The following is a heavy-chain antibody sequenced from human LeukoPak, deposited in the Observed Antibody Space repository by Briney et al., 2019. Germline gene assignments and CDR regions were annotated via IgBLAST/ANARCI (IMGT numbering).Heavy chain of an antibody. CDR1: GFTFSSYA. J-gene: IGHJ4*02. D-gene: IGHD6-6*01. CDR2: ISGNGGST. Sequence: GGSLRLSCSASGFTFSSYAMRWVRQAPGKGLEYVSGISGNGGSTNYEDSVKGRFTISRDNSKNTLYLQMSSLRAEDTAVYYCVRGHSSSSNHFDYWGQGSLVTVSS. CDR3: VRGHSSSSNHFDY. V-gene: IGHV3-64D*09.